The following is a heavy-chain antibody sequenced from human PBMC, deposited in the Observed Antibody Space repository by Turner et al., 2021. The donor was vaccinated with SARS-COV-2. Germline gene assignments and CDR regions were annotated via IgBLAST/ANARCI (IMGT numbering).Heavy chain of an antibody. Sequence: QVQLVQSGAAVTTPGVSATVSCKPSVYSFPTYDSNWVRQAAGQGLGWMGWMNPNSGNTGYAQKFQGRLTITRKASISTVYMELSSLRSDDTAVYYWAGRDSNGYVGAFDMWGQGTMVTVSS. CDR2: MNPNSGNT. D-gene: IGHD4-4*01. CDR1: VYSFPTYD. J-gene: IGHJ3*02. CDR3: AGRDSNGYVGAFDM. V-gene: IGHV1-8*03.